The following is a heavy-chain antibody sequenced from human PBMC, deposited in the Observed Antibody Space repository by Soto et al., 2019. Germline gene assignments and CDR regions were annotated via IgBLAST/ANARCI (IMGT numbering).Heavy chain of an antibody. V-gene: IGHV3-21*01. CDR2: ISSSSSYI. J-gene: IGHJ4*02. D-gene: IGHD4-4*01. Sequence: GGSLRLSCAASGFTFSSYSMNWVRQAPGKGLEWVSSISSSSSYIYYADSVKGRFTISRDNAKNSLYLQMNSLRVEDTAVYYCAKIYSTTMVTPFFFDYWGQGALVTVSS. CDR3: AKIYSTTMVTPFFFDY. CDR1: GFTFSSYS.